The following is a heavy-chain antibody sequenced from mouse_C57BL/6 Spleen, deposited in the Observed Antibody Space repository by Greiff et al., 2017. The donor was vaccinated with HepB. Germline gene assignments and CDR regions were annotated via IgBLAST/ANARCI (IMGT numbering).Heavy chain of an antibody. V-gene: IGHV1-72*01. CDR3: ARREVYYGNYVPYYYAMDY. CDR2: IDPNSGGT. Sequence: QVQLKQPGAELVKLGASVKLSCKASGYTFTSYWMHWVKQRPGRGLEWIGRIDPNSGGTKYNEKFKSKATLTVDKPSSTAYMQLSSLTSEDSAVYYCARREVYYGNYVPYYYAMDYWGQGTSVTVSS. J-gene: IGHJ4*01. D-gene: IGHD2-1*01. CDR1: GYTFTSYW.